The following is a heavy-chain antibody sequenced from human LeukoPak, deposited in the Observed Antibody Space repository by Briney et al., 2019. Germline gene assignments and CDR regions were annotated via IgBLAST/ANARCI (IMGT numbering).Heavy chain of an antibody. D-gene: IGHD3-10*01. J-gene: IGHJ4*02. CDR1: GGSISSRPYY. CDR2: IYYSGST. CDR3: ARTITMVRGPYYFDY. Sequence: SETLSLTCTVSGGSISSRPYYWGWIRQPPGKGLEWLGSIYYSGSTYYNPSLKSRVTISVDTSKNQFSLKLSSVTAADTAVYYCARTITMVRGPYYFDYWGQGTLVTVSS. V-gene: IGHV4-39*07.